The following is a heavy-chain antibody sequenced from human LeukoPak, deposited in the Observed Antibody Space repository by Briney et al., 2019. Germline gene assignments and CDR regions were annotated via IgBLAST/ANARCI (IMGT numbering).Heavy chain of an antibody. J-gene: IGHJ4*02. D-gene: IGHD3-22*01. CDR2: ISGSGSNT. V-gene: IGHV3-23*01. Sequence: GGSLRLSCAASGFTFSTYAMNWVRQAPGKGLEWVSVISGSGSNTYYADSVKGRFTISRDNSKNTLYLQMNSLRAEDTAVYYCAKSSGGYYDSSGYYWSFDYWGQGTLVAVSS. CDR1: GFTFSTYA. CDR3: AKSSGGYYDSSGYYWSFDY.